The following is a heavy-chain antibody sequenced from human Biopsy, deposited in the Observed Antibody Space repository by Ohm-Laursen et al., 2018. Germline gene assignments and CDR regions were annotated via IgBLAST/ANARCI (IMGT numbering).Heavy chain of an antibody. D-gene: IGHD6-19*01. CDR2: INHRGST. CDR1: GGSFSGNY. CDR3: ARGRLRAVARFDY. Sequence: GTLSFTSAVYGGSFSGNYWSWIPHPPGKGLEWIGEINHRGSTNYTPSLKSRFTISEDTSKNQFPLKLSSVTAADTAVYYCARGRLRAVARFDYWGQGTLVTVSS. V-gene: IGHV4-34*01. J-gene: IGHJ4*02.